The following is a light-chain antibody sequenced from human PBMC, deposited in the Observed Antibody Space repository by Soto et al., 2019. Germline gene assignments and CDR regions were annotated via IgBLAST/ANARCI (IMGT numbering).Light chain of an antibody. V-gene: IGKV1-5*03. J-gene: IGKJ1*01. CDR3: RQYKAYRRATWT. CDR2: KAS. Sequence: DIQMTQSPSTLSAFVGDRVTITCRASYRQKPGKAPKLLIYKASTLESGVPSGFSGSGSETDFTLTISSLQPDAFTTYYCRQYKAYRRATWTLGQGTK.